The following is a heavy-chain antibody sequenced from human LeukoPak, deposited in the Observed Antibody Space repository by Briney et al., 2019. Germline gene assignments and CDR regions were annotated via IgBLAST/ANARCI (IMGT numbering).Heavy chain of an antibody. Sequence: SQTLSLTCAISGDSVSGSPAVWNWIRQSPSRGLEWLGRAYYRSKWFIDYALSVKGRITITPDTSKNQFSLQLNSVTAEDTAVYYCARGAVRGGTNFDYWGQGTLVNVSS. J-gene: IGHJ4*02. CDR3: ARGAVRGGTNFDY. V-gene: IGHV6-1*01. D-gene: IGHD3-10*01. CDR2: AYYRSKWFI. CDR1: GDSVSGSPAV.